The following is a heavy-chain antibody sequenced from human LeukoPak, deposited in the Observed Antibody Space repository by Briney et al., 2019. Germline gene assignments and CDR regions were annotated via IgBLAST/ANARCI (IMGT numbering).Heavy chain of an antibody. D-gene: IGHD3-3*01. CDR1: GFTFSNYW. CDR2: IRQDGSEK. CDR3: ARGAEYDSWSDHYRVDYFDY. V-gene: IGHV3-7*01. Sequence: GGSLRLSCAASGFTFSNYWMSWVRQAPGRGLEWVANIRQDGSEKYYVDSVKGRFTISRDNAKNSLYLQMNSLGAEDTAVYYCARGAEYDSWSDHYRVDYFDYWGQGTLVTVSS. J-gene: IGHJ4*02.